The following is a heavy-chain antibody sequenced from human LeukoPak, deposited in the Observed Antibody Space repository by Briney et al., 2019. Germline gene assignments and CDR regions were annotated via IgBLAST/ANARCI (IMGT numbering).Heavy chain of an antibody. Sequence: PGGSLRLSCAASGFTFSSYSMNWVRQAPGKGLEWVSSISSSSSYIYYADSVKGRFTISRDNAKHSLYLQMNSLRAEDTAVYYCARGRITIFGVAPVAAFDIWGQGTMVTVST. CDR1: GFTFSSYS. V-gene: IGHV3-21*01. J-gene: IGHJ3*02. D-gene: IGHD3-3*01. CDR2: ISSSSSYI. CDR3: ARGRITIFGVAPVAAFDI.